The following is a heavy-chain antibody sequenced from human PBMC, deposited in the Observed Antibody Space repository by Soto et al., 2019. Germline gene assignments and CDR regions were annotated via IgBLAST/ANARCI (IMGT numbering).Heavy chain of an antibody. J-gene: IGHJ4*02. CDR3: VWGGNFFVY. D-gene: IGHD3-16*01. V-gene: IGHV3-7*01. CDR1: GFTFSTHW. CDR2: INQDGSER. Sequence: EVQLVESGGGLVQPGGSLRLSCAASGFTFSTHWMTWVRQPPGKGLEWVANINQDGSERYYVDSVRGRFTISRDNAKNLLYLQIKSLRAGETALFYFVWGGNFFVYWGQGTLVTVSP.